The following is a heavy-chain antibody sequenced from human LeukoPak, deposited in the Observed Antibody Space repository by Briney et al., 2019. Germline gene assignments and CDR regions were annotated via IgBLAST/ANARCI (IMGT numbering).Heavy chain of an antibody. Sequence: GGSLRLSCAASGNYWIHWVRQVPGRGLVWVSHINSDGSWTSYADSVKGRFTISKDNAKNTVYLQMNSLRAEDTAVYYCVSFYETYWGRGTLVTVSS. J-gene: IGHJ4*02. CDR3: VSFYETY. CDR2: INSDGSWT. D-gene: IGHD2/OR15-2a*01. V-gene: IGHV3-74*01. CDR1: GNYW.